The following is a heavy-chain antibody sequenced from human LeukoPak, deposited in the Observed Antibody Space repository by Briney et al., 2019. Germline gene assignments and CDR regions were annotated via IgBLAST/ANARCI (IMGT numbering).Heavy chain of an antibody. CDR1: GYTFTSYG. V-gene: IGHV1-18*01. D-gene: IGHD6-19*01. J-gene: IGHJ4*02. CDR2: ISAYNGNT. CDR3: ARGRDRIAVAGTPYFDY. Sequence: AASVKVSCKASGYTFTSYGISWVRQAPGQGLEWMGWISAYNGNTNYAQKLQGRVTMTTDTSTSTAYMELRSLRSDDTAVYYCARGRDRIAVAGTPYFDYWGRGTLVTVSS.